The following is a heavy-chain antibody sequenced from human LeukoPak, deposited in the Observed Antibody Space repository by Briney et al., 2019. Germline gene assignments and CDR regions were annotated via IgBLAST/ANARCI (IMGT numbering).Heavy chain of an antibody. D-gene: IGHD5-24*01. CDR3: ARGLSRDGYKTSPRWYFDL. CDR1: GGSFRGYY. CDR2: INHSGST. Sequence: SETLSLTCAVYGGSFRGYYWSWIRQPPGKGLEWIGEINHSGSTNYNPSLKSRVTISVDTSKNQFSLKLSSVTAADTAVYYCARGLSRDGYKTSPRWYFDLWGRGTLVTVSS. V-gene: IGHV4-34*01. J-gene: IGHJ2*01.